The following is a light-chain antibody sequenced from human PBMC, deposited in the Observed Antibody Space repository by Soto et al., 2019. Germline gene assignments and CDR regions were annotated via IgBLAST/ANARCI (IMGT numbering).Light chain of an antibody. V-gene: IGLV2-14*01. J-gene: IGLJ3*02. CDR1: SSDVGGYNY. CDR2: EVN. Sequence: QSALTQPASVSGSPGQLITISCTGTSSDVGGYNYVSWYQQHPGKAPKLMIYEVNNRPSGVSNRFSGSKSGNTASLTISGLQPEDEADYYCLSYTSANTRVFGGGTQLTVL. CDR3: LSYTSANTRV.